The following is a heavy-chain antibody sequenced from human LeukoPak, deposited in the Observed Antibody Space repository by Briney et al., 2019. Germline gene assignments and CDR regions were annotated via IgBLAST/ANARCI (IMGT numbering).Heavy chain of an antibody. D-gene: IGHD6-13*01. CDR2: ISWNSGSI. CDR1: GFTFDDYA. J-gene: IGHJ5*02. V-gene: IGHV3-9*01. CDR3: AKEGIGSSWFNWFDP. Sequence: PGRSLRLSCAASGFTFDDYAMHWVRQAPGKGLEWVSGISWNSGSIGYADSVKGRFTISRDNAKNSLYLQVNSLRAEDTALYYCAKEGIGSSWFNWFDPWGQGTLVTVSS.